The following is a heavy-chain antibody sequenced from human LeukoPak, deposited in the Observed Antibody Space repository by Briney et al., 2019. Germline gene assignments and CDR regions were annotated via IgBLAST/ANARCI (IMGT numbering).Heavy chain of an antibody. CDR2: ISAYNGNT. CDR3: ARDVAFEFGGHRGTRIDY. CDR1: GYTFTSYG. J-gene: IGHJ4*02. V-gene: IGHV1-18*01. D-gene: IGHD1-14*01. Sequence: ASVKVSCKASGYTFTSYGISWVRQAPGQGLEWMGWISAYNGNTNYAQKLQGRVTMTTDTSTSTAYVELRSLRSDDTAVYYCARDVAFEFGGHRGTRIDYWGQGTLVTVSS.